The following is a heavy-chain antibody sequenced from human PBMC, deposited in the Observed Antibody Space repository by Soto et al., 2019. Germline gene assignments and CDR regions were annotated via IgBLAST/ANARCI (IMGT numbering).Heavy chain of an antibody. CDR1: GDSISSSRYY. D-gene: IGHD2-15*01. CDR3: AKHLHPTKVYCPITGSFPFDS. CDR2: IYYRGGT. J-gene: IGHJ4*02. V-gene: IGHV4-39*01. Sequence: SETLSLTCTVSGDSISSSRYYWSWIRQPPGKGMEWIGSIYYRGGTYYMPSLKSRVTISVDTSKNHFPLKRSSVTAATTALFYCAKHLHPTKVYCPITGSFPFDSWGQGPLVTVSS.